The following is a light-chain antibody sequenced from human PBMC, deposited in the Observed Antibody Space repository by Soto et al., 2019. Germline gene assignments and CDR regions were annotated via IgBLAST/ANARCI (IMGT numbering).Light chain of an antibody. J-gene: IGKJ1*01. CDR3: QQYYSTPRT. CDR2: WAS. V-gene: IGKV4-1*01. CDR1: QSVLYSSNNKNH. Sequence: EIVMTQSPDSLAVSLGEKATINCKSSQSVLYSSNNKNHLAWYQQRPGQPPKLLIYWASTRESGVPDRFSGGGSGTDFTLTISSLQAEDVAVYYCQQYYSTPRTFGQGTKVDIK.